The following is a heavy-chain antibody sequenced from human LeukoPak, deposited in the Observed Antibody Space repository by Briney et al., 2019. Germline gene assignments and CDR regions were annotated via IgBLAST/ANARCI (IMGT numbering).Heavy chain of an antibody. J-gene: IGHJ4*02. D-gene: IGHD6-19*01. CDR2: I. Sequence: GGSLRLSYAASGFTFSSYAMYWVRQAPGKGLEWVSGIKGRFTISRDNSKNMVYLQMDSLRAEDTAVYYCAKTTTGYSSGRYPAWPVDYWGQGTLVTVSS. V-gene: IGHV3-23*01. CDR1: GFTFSSYA. CDR3: AKTTTGYSSGRYPAWPVDY.